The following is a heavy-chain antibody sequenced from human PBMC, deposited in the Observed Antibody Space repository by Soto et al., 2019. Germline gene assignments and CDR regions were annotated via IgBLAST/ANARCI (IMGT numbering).Heavy chain of an antibody. Sequence: GGSLRLSCAASGFTFSSYAMSWVRQAPGKGLEWVSAISGSGGSTYYADSVKGRFTISRDNSKNTLYLQMNSLRAEDTAVYYCAKGDGSGSYLYYFDYWGQGTLVTVSS. J-gene: IGHJ4*02. CDR3: AKGDGSGSYLYYFDY. V-gene: IGHV3-23*01. CDR1: GFTFSSYA. CDR2: ISGSGGST. D-gene: IGHD3-10*01.